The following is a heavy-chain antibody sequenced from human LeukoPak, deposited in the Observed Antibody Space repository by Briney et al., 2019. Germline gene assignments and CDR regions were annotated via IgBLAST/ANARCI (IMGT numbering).Heavy chain of an antibody. CDR3: ARDLELPVDYYYYGMDV. V-gene: IGHV1-46*01. D-gene: IGHD1-26*01. CDR1: GYTFTSYY. Sequence: ASVKVSCKASGYTFTSYYMHWVRQAPGQGLEWMGIINPSGGSTSYAQKFQGRVTMTRDTSTSTVYMELSSLRSEDTAVYYCARDLELPVDYYYYGMDVWGQGTTVTVSS. CDR2: INPSGGST. J-gene: IGHJ6*02.